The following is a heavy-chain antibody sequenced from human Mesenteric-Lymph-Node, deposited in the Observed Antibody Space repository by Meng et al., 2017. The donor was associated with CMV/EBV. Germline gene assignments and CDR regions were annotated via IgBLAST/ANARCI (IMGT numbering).Heavy chain of an antibody. V-gene: IGHV4-34*01. D-gene: IGHD4-23*01. CDR3: ARHQRWLKSEGGFNY. CDR2: INHSGST. Sequence: PEVGVGMLKPAGALSPHLPCYGGSFRGYHLRWTRQPPGKGLEWIGEINHSGSTNYNPSLKSRVTISVDTSKNQFSLKLSSVTAADTAVYYCARHQRWLKSEGGFNYWGQGTLVTASS. CDR1: GGSFRGYH. J-gene: IGHJ4*02.